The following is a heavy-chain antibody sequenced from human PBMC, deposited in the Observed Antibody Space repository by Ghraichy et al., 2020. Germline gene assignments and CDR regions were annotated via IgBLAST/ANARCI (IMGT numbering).Heavy chain of an antibody. D-gene: IGHD3-3*01. J-gene: IGHJ4*02. V-gene: IGHV3-53*01. CDR2: IYSDGST. CDR1: GFTVSSNY. CDR3: ARGNSKNILWSGTYYFDY. Sequence: LSLTCAASGFTVSSNYMSWVRQAPGKGLEWVSIIYSDGSTYYADSVKGRFTISRDSSKNTLYLQMNSLRAEDTAVYYCARGNSKNILWSGTYYFDYWGQGTLVTVSS.